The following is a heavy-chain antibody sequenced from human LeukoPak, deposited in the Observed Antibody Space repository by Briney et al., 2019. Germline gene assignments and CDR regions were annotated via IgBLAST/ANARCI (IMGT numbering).Heavy chain of an antibody. CDR2: IHTSGST. J-gene: IGHJ4*02. CDR1: GGSISSGSYY. Sequence: SETLSLTCTVSGGSISSGSYYWSWIRQPAGKGLEWIGRIHTSGSTNYNPSLKSRVTISVDTSKNQFSLKLSSVTAADTAVYYCRYSSDWYGDYFDYWGQGTLVTVSS. D-gene: IGHD6-19*01. V-gene: IGHV4-61*02. CDR3: RYSSDWYGDYFDY.